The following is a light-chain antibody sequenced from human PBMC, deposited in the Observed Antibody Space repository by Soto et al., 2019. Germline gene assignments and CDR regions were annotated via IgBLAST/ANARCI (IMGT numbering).Light chain of an antibody. CDR2: DAS. Sequence: EIVLTQSPGTLSLSPGERAILSCRASQSVSSDSLAWYRQKPVQAPRLLVYDASSRATGIPDRFSGSGSGTDFTLTISRLEPEDFAVYYCQQYGSAPRTFGQGTKVEIK. CDR1: QSVSSDS. CDR3: QQYGSAPRT. J-gene: IGKJ1*01. V-gene: IGKV3-20*01.